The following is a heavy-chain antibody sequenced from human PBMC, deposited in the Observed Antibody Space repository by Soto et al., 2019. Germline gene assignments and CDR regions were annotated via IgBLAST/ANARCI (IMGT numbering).Heavy chain of an antibody. CDR3: ARDRWGFDP. CDR1: GFTFSSYS. J-gene: IGHJ5*02. Sequence: HPGGSLRLSCAASGFTFSSYSMNWVRQAPGKGLEWVSYISSSSSTIYYADSVKGRFTISRDNAKNSLYLQMNSLRAEDTAVYYCARDRWGFDPWGQGTLVTVSS. CDR2: ISSSSSTI. V-gene: IGHV3-48*01.